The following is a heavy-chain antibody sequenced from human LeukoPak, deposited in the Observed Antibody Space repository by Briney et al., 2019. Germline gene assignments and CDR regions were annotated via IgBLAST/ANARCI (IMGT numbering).Heavy chain of an antibody. J-gene: IGHJ6*02. Sequence: GGSLRLSCAASGFTFSSYAMSWVRQAPGKGLEWVSAISGSGGSTYYADSVKGRFTISRDNSKNTLYLQMNSLRAEDTAVYYCANQLPDRYSSGYYYYGMDVWGQGTTVTVSS. CDR3: ANQLPDRYSSGYYYYGMDV. CDR2: ISGSGGST. D-gene: IGHD6-19*01. CDR1: GFTFSSYA. V-gene: IGHV3-23*01.